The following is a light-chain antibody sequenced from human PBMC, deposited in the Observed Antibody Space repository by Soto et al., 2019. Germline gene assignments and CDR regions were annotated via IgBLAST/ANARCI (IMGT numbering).Light chain of an antibody. CDR2: AAS. V-gene: IGKV1-8*01. CDR1: PGIRSY. CDR3: QQYDSYPLT. Sequence: AIRMTHSPSSFSASTGDRVTITCRSSPGIRSYLAWYQQKPGKAPKLLIYAASTLQSRVRSRFSGSGTGSECTLSISWLQSEDCETSYCQQYDSYPLTFCGGTKGEIK. J-gene: IGKJ4*01.